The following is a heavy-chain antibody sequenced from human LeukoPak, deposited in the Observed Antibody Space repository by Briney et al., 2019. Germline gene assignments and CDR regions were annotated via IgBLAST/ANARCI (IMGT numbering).Heavy chain of an antibody. J-gene: IGHJ6*02. CDR1: GYTFTGYY. V-gene: IGHV1-2*02. D-gene: IGHD6-13*01. Sequence: ASVKVSCKASGYTFTGYYMHWVRQAPGQGLERMGWINPNSGGTNYAQKFQGRVTMTRDTSISTAYMELSRLRSDDTAVYYCASGVEQQLPRGYYYGMDVWGQGTTVTVSS. CDR3: ASGVEQQLPRGYYYGMDV. CDR2: INPNSGGT.